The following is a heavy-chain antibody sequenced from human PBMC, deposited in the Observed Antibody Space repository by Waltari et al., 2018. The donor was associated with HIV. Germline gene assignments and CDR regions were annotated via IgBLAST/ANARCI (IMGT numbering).Heavy chain of an antibody. CDR3: ARGGRKWTHPYYWLDP. J-gene: IGHJ5*02. CDR2: ISGSGGTT. D-gene: IGHD1-26*01. CDR1: GFTFSSFA. V-gene: IGHV3-23*01. Sequence: EVQLLESGGGLVQPGGSLRLSCAASGFTFSSFAMNWVRQAPGKGWEWVLIISGSGGTTYYAESVKGRFTISRDTSKITLYLQMNSLRAEDTAVYYCARGGRKWTHPYYWLDPWGQGTLVTVSS.